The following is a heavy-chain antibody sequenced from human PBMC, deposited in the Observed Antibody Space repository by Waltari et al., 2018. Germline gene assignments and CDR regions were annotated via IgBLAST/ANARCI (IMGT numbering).Heavy chain of an antibody. CDR2: VSAHTGNT. D-gene: IGHD6-19*01. V-gene: IGHV1-18*01. Sequence: QVHLVQSGAEVKTPGASVKVSCKASAYTFSTYGPTWARQAPGQGLEWLGWVSAHTGNTNYPPSLQDRVTLTTDTSTYTAYMVLNSLRPADTAVYYCTTAVCGNMEFDSWGHGSLVTISS. CDR3: TTAVCGNMEFDS. J-gene: IGHJ4*01. CDR1: AYTFSTYG.